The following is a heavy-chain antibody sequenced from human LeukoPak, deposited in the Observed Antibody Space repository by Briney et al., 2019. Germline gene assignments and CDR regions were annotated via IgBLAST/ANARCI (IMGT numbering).Heavy chain of an antibody. CDR3: ARVSRAAAGTEQGYFDY. V-gene: IGHV3-21*01. CDR1: GFTFSSYS. CDR2: ISSSSSYI. J-gene: IGHJ4*02. Sequence: KSGGSLRLSCAASGFTFSSYSMNWVRQAPGKGLEWVSSISSSSSYIYYADSVKGRFTISRDNAKNSLYLQMYSLRAEDTAVYYCARVSRAAAGTEQGYFDYWGQGTLVTVSS. D-gene: IGHD6-13*01.